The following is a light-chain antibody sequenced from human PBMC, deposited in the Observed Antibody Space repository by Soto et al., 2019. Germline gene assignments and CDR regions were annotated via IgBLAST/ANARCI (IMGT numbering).Light chain of an antibody. CDR3: QPYGTSIT. CDR1: RYVSTSF. J-gene: IGKJ4*01. Sequence: EIVLTQSPDTLSLSPGERATLSCRASRYVSTSFLAWYQQKGAQAPRLLIYATSTSATGIPDRFSGSGSETDFTLTISRLEPEDCAVYYCQPYGTSITFGGGTRVEI. CDR2: ATS. V-gene: IGKV3-20*01.